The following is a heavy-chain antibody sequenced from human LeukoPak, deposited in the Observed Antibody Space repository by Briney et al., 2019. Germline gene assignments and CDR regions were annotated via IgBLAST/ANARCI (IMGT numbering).Heavy chain of an antibody. V-gene: IGHV4-59*12. D-gene: IGHD6-6*01. CDR1: GGSIGSYY. Sequence: SETLSLTCTVSGGSIGSYYWSWIRQPPGKGLEWIGYIYYSGSANYNPSLKSRVTISVDTSKNQFSLKLSSVTAADTAVYYCARTSSAGWFDPWGQGTLVTVSS. CDR3: ARTSSAGWFDP. CDR2: IYYSGSA. J-gene: IGHJ5*02.